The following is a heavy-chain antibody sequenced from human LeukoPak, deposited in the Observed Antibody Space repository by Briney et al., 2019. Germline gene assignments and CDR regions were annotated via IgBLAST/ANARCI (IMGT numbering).Heavy chain of an antibody. CDR1: GYTFTSYY. CDR2: INPSGGST. CDR3: ARTLEAAAEHDY. J-gene: IGHJ4*02. V-gene: IGHV1-46*01. Sequence: ASVKVSCKASGYTFTSYYMHWVRQAPGQGLEWMGIINPSGGSTSYAQKFQGRVTMTRDMSTSTVYMELSSLRSEDTAVYYCARTLEAAAEHDYWGQGTLVTVSS. D-gene: IGHD6-13*01.